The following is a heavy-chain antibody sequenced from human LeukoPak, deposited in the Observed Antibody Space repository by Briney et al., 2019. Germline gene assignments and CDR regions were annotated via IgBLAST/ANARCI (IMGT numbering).Heavy chain of an antibody. J-gene: IGHJ6*02. Sequence: ASVKVSCKASGYTFTSYYMHWVRQAPGQGLEWMGIINPSGGSTSYAQKFQGRVTMTRDTSTSTVYMELSSLRSEDTAVYYCARDPVRGVTHYGMDVWGQGTTVTVSS. CDR2: INPSGGST. D-gene: IGHD3-10*01. CDR3: ARDPVRGVTHYGMDV. CDR1: GYTFTSYY. V-gene: IGHV1-46*01.